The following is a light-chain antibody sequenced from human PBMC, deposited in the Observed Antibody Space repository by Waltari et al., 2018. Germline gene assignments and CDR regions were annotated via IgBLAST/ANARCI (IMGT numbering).Light chain of an antibody. CDR3: CSYAGSYTVV. V-gene: IGLV2-11*01. CDR2: DVS. CDR1: SSDVGGYNY. J-gene: IGLJ2*01. Sequence: QSALTQPRSVSGSPGQSLTISCTGTSSDVGGYNYVSWYQQHPGKAPKLLIYDVSKRPSGVPDRFSGSKSGNTASLTISGLQAEDEADYYCCSYAGSYTVVFGGGTKLTVL.